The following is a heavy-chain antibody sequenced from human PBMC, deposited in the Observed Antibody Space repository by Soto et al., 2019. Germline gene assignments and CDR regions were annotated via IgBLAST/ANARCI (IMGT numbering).Heavy chain of an antibody. Sequence: RAALKISCKGSGYSFTSYWISWVRQMPGKGLEWMGRIDPSDSYTNYSPSFQGHVTISADKSISTAYLQWSSLKASDTAMYYCARWDGRYYYYYGMDVWGQGTTVTVSS. D-gene: IGHD1-26*01. CDR1: GYSFTSYW. CDR3: ARWDGRYYYYYGMDV. V-gene: IGHV5-10-1*01. CDR2: IDPSDSYT. J-gene: IGHJ6*01.